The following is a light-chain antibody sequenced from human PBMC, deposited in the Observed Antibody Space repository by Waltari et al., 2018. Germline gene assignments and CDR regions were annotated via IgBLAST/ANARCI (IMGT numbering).Light chain of an antibody. Sequence: QAVLTQPSSLSASPGASASLTCTLRSGINVGTYSIYCYQPKPGGPPQYLLRYKSDSDKQQGSGVPSRFSGSKDASANAGILLISGLQSEDEADYYCMIWHSSAVVFGGGTKLTVL. CDR2: YKSDSDK. J-gene: IGLJ2*01. CDR1: SGINVGTYS. CDR3: MIWHSSAVV. V-gene: IGLV5-45*03.